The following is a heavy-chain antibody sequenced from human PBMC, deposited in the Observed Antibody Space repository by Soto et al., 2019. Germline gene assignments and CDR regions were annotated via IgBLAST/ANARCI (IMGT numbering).Heavy chain of an antibody. V-gene: IGHV3-74*01. CDR1: GFTFSTYW. D-gene: IGHD4-17*01. CDR3: ARGTVRDHDFGDH. Sequence: EVQLVESGGDLVQPGGSLRLSCAASGFTFSTYWMHWVRQVPGKGPEWVSRMSSDGSSTAYADSVRGRFIISRDNAKNTLYLQMNRLRVDDTALYYCARGTVRDHDFGDHWGLGTLVAVSS. J-gene: IGHJ4*02. CDR2: MSSDGSST.